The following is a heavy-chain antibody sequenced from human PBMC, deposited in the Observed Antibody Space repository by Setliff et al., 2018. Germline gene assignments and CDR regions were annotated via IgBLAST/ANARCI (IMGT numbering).Heavy chain of an antibody. CDR1: GGSISTYY. J-gene: IGHJ3*02. V-gene: IGHV4-59*01. CDR3: ARRPWGPTGYHASDI. Sequence: KPSETLSLTCTVSGGSISTYYWTWIRQPPGKGLEWIAYIHYTGARDYNPSLISRVTISVDTSKRQFSLKVNSVTAADTAVYYCARRPWGPTGYHASDIWGQGTMVTVSS. D-gene: IGHD3-9*01. CDR2: IHYTGAR.